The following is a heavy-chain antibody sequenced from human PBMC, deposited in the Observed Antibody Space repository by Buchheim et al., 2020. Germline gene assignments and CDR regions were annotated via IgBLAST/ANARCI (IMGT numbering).Heavy chain of an antibody. CDR1: GYTFTNYN. Sequence: QVQLVQSGAEVQKPGASVKVSCKTSGYTFTNYNIHWVRQAPGQGLEWMGIIYPTGCSTSYTPKFQGRVTMTRDTSTSTVYMELSSLRSDDTAVYYCARDGSSSSFGYWGQGTL. V-gene: IGHV1-46*01. CDR2: IYPTGCST. CDR3: ARDGSSSSFGY. J-gene: IGHJ4*02. D-gene: IGHD6-6*01.